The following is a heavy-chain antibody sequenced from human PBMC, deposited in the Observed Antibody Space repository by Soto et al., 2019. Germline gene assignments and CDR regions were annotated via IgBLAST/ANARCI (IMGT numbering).Heavy chain of an antibody. CDR3: VREDDGGDRDYYGLDV. J-gene: IGHJ6*02. V-gene: IGHV4-30-4*01. D-gene: IGHD4-17*01. CDR1: GGSISSDHYH. Sequence: QVQLQESGPGLVRPSQTLSLTCTVSGGSISSDHYHWTWIRQTPGKGLEWIGYIHYSGSIYYNPSLQSRVTMSVDTSKNLFSLKRSSVTAADTAVYFCVREDDGGDRDYYGLDVWGQGTTVAVSS. CDR2: IHYSGSI.